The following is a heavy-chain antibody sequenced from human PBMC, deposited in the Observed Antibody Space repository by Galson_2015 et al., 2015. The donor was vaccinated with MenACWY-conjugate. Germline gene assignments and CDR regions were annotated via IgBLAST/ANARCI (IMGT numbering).Heavy chain of an antibody. CDR1: GGSISSYY. CDR2: IYYSGST. Sequence: ETLSLTCTVSGGSISSYYWSWIRQPPGKGLEWIGYIYYSGSTNYNPSLKSRVTISVDTSKNQFSLKLSSVTAADTAVYYCAGKHEYYFDYWGQGTLVTVSS. J-gene: IGHJ4*02. V-gene: IGHV4-59*08. CDR3: AGKHEYYFDY.